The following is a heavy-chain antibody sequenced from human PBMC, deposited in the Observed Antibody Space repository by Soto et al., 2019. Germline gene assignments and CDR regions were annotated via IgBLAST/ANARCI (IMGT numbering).Heavy chain of an antibody. D-gene: IGHD3-9*01. CDR3: TRLFFQPSGTILYGMDV. CDR1: GFTFSGSA. J-gene: IGHJ6*02. CDR2: IRSKANSYAT. V-gene: IGHV3-73*01. Sequence: GGSLRLSCAASGFTFSGSAMHWVRQASGKGLEWVGRIRSKANSYATAYAASVKGRFTISRDDSKNTAYLQMNSLKTEDTAVYYCTRLFFQPSGTILYGMDVWGQGTTVTVSS.